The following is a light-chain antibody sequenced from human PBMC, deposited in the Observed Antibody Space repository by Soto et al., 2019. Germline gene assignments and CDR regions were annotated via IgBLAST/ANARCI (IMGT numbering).Light chain of an antibody. CDR2: GNS. J-gene: IGLJ3*02. Sequence: QSELTQPPSVSGAPGQRVTISCTGSSSNIGAGYDVHWYQQLPGTAPKLLIYGNSNRPSGVPDRFSGSKSGTSASLAITGLQAEDEADYYCQSYDSSLSGWVFGGGTKLTVL. V-gene: IGLV1-40*01. CDR1: SSNIGAGYD. CDR3: QSYDSSLSGWV.